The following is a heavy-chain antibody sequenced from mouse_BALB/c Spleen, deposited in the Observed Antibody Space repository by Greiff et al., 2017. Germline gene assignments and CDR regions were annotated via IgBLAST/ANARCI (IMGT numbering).Heavy chain of an antibody. CDR1: GFSLTSYG. D-gene: IGHD1-1*01. J-gene: IGHJ2*01. CDR3: ARGLYYGSTLDY. V-gene: IGHV2-9*02. CDR2: IWAGGST. Sequence: VKVVESGPGLVAPSQSLSITCTVSGFSLTSYGVHWVRQPPGKGLEWLGVIWAGGSTNYNSALMSRLSISKDNSKSQVFLKMNSLQTDDTAMYYCARGLYYGSTLDYWGQGTTLTVSS.